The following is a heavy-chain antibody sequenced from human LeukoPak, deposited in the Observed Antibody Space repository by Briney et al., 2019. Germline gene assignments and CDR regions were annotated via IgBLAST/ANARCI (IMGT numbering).Heavy chain of an antibody. J-gene: IGHJ4*02. Sequence: SETLSLTCTVSGGSISSSTYYWGWIRQPPGKGLEWIGSIYYSGSTYYNPSLKSRVTISVDTSRTQFSLNLSSVTAAGTAVYYCARIQYCTNGVCYNYFDYWGQGTLVTVSS. CDR3: ARIQYCTNGVCYNYFDY. CDR1: GGSISSSTYY. V-gene: IGHV4-39*01. CDR2: IYYSGST. D-gene: IGHD2-8*01.